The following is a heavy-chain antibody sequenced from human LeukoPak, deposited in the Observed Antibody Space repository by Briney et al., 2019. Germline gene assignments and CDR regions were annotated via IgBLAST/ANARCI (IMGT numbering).Heavy chain of an antibody. CDR1: GFTFSSYA. CDR3: ARAPRVRGLIIDY. V-gene: IGHV3-30-3*01. CDR2: ISYDGSNK. D-gene: IGHD3-10*01. Sequence: PGGSLRLSCAASGFTFSSYAMHWVRQAPGKGLEWVAVISYDGSNKYYADSVKGRFTISRDNSKNTLYLQMNSLRAEDTAVYYCARAPRVRGLIIDYWGQGTLVTVSS. J-gene: IGHJ4*02.